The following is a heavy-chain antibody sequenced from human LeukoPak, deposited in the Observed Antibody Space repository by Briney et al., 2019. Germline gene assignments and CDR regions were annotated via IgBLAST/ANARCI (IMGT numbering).Heavy chain of an antibody. CDR2: IKQDGSEK. CDR1: GVTFCRYR. D-gene: IGHD5-12*01. Sequence: PLGSLRLSCAAPGVTFCRYRISWVRQALGERLEWVANIKQDGSEKYYVDSVKGRVTISRDNAKSSLYLQINSLRAEDTAVYYCARGGGYPDYWGQGTLVTVSS. CDR3: ARGGGYPDY. V-gene: IGHV3-7*02. J-gene: IGHJ4*02.